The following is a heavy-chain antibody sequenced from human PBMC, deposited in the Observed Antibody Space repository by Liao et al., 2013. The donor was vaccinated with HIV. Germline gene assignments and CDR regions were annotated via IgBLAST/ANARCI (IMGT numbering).Heavy chain of an antibody. Sequence: QVHLQESGPGLMKPSETLSLSCTVSRGSIGPYYWSWIRQSAVKGLEWIGHIYSSESYIYNPSFESRVSMSIDTSKSQIYLTLNSVTAADTAVYFCARAYTGYYFHWGQGLLVTVSS. D-gene: IGHD2/OR15-2a*01. V-gene: IGHV4-4*07. CDR1: RGSIGPYY. CDR2: IYSSESY. J-gene: IGHJ4*02. CDR3: ARAYTGYYFH.